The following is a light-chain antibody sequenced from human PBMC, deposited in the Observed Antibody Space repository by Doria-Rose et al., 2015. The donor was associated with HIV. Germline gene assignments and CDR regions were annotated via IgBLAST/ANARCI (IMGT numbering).Light chain of an antibody. J-gene: IGKJ3*01. CDR3: QQYYDTPS. CDR2: WAS. V-gene: IGKV4-1*01. Sequence: DIRVTQSPESLGMSLGERATLNCKSNQSLLYTSKNYLAWSQQKPGQPPKLLIYWASTPQSGVPARFSGSGSGTDFTLAISSLEAEDVAVYYCQQYYDTPSFGPGTTVDIK. CDR1: QSLLYTSKNY.